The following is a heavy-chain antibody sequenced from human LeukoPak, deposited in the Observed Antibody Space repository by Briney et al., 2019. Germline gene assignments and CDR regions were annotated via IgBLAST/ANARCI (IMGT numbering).Heavy chain of an antibody. CDR1: GFTFHDYA. Sequence: GGFLRLSCAASGFTFHDYAMHWVRQTPGKGLEWLSVISGDGGQAYYAETVKGRFTISRDNSIKSLYLQMNGLRTEDTALYYCALEPLGYCSSSSCPRWFDPRGQGTLVTVSS. CDR2: ISGDGGQA. J-gene: IGHJ5*02. CDR3: ALEPLGYCSSSSCPRWFDP. V-gene: IGHV3-43*02. D-gene: IGHD2-2*01.